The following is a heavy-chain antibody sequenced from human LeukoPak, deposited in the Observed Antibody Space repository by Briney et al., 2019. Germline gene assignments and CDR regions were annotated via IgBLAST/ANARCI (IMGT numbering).Heavy chain of an antibody. CDR3: ARLSRDGYNDDAFDI. CDR2: IYYSVNT. D-gene: IGHD5-24*01. Sequence: SETLSLTCTVSGGSISSSSFYWGWIRQPPGRGLEWIGSIYYSVNTSYNPSLKSRVTISVDTSKNQFSLKLSSVTAADTAVYYCARLSRDGYNDDAFDIWGQGTMVTVSS. V-gene: IGHV4-39*01. CDR1: GGSISSSSFY. J-gene: IGHJ3*02.